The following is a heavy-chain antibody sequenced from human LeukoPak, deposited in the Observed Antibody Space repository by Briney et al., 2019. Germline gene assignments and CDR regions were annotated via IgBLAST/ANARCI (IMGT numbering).Heavy chain of an antibody. Sequence: GGSLRLPCAASGFTFSNAWMSWVRQAPGKGLEWVGRIKSKTDGGTTDYAAPVKGRFTISRDDSKNTLYLQMNSLKTEDTAVYYCTTGKSSTSPRFDYWGQGTLVTVS. D-gene: IGHD2-2*01. CDR3: TTGKSSTSPRFDY. J-gene: IGHJ4*02. CDR2: IKSKTDGGTT. V-gene: IGHV3-15*01. CDR1: GFTFSNAW.